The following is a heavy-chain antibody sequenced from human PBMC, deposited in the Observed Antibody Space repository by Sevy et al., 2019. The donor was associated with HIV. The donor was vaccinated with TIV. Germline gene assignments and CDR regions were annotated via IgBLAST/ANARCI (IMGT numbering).Heavy chain of an antibody. CDR1: GDLIDAYY. D-gene: IGHD4-4*01. Sequence: SETLSLTCTVSGDLIDAYYWTWIRQPPGKGLEWIGYIFSRGNINYNPSLKGRLTLSLDPSKFQFSLKLTSMTAADTAMYYCARSRDSGFYSGLGLWGQGTMVTVSS. V-gene: IGHV4-59*01. CDR2: IFSRGNI. J-gene: IGHJ3*01. CDR3: ARSRDSGFYSGLGL.